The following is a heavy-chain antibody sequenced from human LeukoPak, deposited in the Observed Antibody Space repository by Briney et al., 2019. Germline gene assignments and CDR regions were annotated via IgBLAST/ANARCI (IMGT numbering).Heavy chain of an antibody. Sequence: PGGSLRLSCAASGFTFSSYWMNWARQAPGKGLEWVASINHNGNVNYYVDSVKGRFTISRDNAKNSLYLQMNSLRAEDTAVYYCARVPSAVAGSYDYWGQGTLVTVSS. CDR2: INHNGNVN. V-gene: IGHV3-7*01. D-gene: IGHD6-19*01. CDR3: ARVPSAVAGSYDY. CDR1: GFTFSSYW. J-gene: IGHJ4*02.